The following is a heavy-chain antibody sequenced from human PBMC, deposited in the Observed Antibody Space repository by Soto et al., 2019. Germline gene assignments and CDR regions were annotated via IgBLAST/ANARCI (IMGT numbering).Heavy chain of an antibody. J-gene: IGHJ4*02. D-gene: IGHD1-7*01. V-gene: IGHV4-34*01. CDR2: INQSGST. Sequence: SETLSLTCAVYGGSFSGYYWSWIRQPPGKGLEWSGEINQSGSTDYNPSLKSRGTISVDTSKNQFSLKLSSVTAADTAVYCCARDNSAGRYPRITGTTYDYWGQGTLVTVSS. CDR3: ARDNSAGRYPRITGTTYDY. CDR1: GGSFSGYY.